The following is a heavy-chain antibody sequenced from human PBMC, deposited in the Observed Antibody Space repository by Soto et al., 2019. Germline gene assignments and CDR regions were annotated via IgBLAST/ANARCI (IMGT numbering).Heavy chain of an antibody. D-gene: IGHD6-13*01. J-gene: IGHJ5*02. V-gene: IGHV4-59*01. CDR2: IYYSGST. CDR1: GGSISSYY. CDR3: ARVKVVIAAAGMINWFDP. Sequence: SETLSLTCTVSGGSISSYYWSWIRQPPGKGLEWIGYIYYSGSTNYNPSLKSRVTISVDTSKNQFSLKLSSVTAADTAVYYCARVKVVIAAAGMINWFDPWGQGTLVTAPQ.